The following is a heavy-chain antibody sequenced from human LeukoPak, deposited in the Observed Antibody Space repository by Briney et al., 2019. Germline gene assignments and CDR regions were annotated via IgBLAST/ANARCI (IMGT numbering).Heavy chain of an antibody. CDR1: GGSFSGYY. D-gene: IGHD3-10*01. V-gene: IGHV4-34*01. J-gene: IGHJ4*02. CDR3: ARGERGVRGVPNKALHFDY. CDR2: TNQSGSA. Sequence: SETLSLTCAVYGGSFSGYYWTWIRQPPGKGLEWIGETNQSGSANYNPSLKSRVTISKDMSKKQFSLKLTSVTAADTAVYYCARGERGVRGVPNKALHFDYWGQGTLVTVSS.